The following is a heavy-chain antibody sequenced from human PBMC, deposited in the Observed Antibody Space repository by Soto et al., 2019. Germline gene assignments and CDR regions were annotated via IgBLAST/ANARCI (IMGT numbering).Heavy chain of an antibody. CDR2: INYSGRS. Sequence: QVQLQESGPGLVKSSETLSLTCSVSGDSSSTYYWGWIRQPPGKGLEWIGYINYSGRSNHNPSLKSRLSISVDASKNQDSLKLASVTADDTAVYYCARSYCADSVSCNWFDPWGQGTLVVVSS. CDR3: ARSYCADSVSCNWFDP. V-gene: IGHV4-59*01. CDR1: GDSSSTYY. J-gene: IGHJ5*02. D-gene: IGHD2-8*02.